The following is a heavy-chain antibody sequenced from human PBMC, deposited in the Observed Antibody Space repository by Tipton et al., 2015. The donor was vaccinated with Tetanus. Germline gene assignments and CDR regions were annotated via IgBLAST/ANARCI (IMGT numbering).Heavy chain of an antibody. CDR3: ARGRTYGSGWGYYFDY. Sequence: SLTCTVSGGSISSYYWSWIRQPPGKGLEWIGYIYYSGSTNYNPSLKSRVTISVDTSKNQFSLKLSSVTAADTAVYYCARGRTYGSGWGYYFDYWGQGTLVTVSS. CDR1: GGSISSYY. CDR2: IYYSGST. J-gene: IGHJ4*02. D-gene: IGHD6-19*01. V-gene: IGHV4-59*01.